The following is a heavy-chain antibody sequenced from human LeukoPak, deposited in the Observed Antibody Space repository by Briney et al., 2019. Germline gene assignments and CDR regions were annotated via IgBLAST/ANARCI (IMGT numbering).Heavy chain of an antibody. CDR1: GFPFSSYA. Sequence: GGSLRLSCAASGFPFSSYAMHWVRQAPGKGLEYVSVSSSDGGTTYDANSVKGRFTISRDNYKNTLFLQMGSLRPEDMAVYYCARDTDGSGWSFDYWGQGTLVTVSS. D-gene: IGHD6-19*01. V-gene: IGHV3-64*01. CDR3: ARDTDGSGWSFDY. J-gene: IGHJ4*02. CDR2: SSSDGGTT.